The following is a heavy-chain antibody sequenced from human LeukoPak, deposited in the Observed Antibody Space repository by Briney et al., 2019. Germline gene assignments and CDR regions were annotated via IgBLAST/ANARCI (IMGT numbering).Heavy chain of an antibody. CDR1: GFTFSSYA. J-gene: IGHJ4*02. D-gene: IGHD3-22*01. Sequence: GGSLGLSCAASGFTFSSYAMSWVRQAPGKGLEWVSAISGSGGSTYYADSVKGRFTISRDNSKNTLYLQMNSLRAEDTAVYYCAKDGRNYNSSGYYDYWGQGTLVTVSS. CDR3: AKDGRNYNSSGYYDY. V-gene: IGHV3-23*01. CDR2: ISGSGGST.